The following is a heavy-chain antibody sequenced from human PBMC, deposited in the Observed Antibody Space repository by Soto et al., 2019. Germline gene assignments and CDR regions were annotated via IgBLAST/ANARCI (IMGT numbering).Heavy chain of an antibody. J-gene: IGHJ3*02. CDR3: AKVAAQYSDNWYPAFDI. V-gene: IGHV3-23*01. Sequence: EVQLLESGGGLIHPGGSLRLSCAASGFTFSSYAMSWVRQAPGKGLEWVSAISNNGDNTYYADSVKGRFTISKDNSKNTLYLQMNSLRAEDTAVYSCAKVAAQYSDNWYPAFDIWGQGTMVTVSS. CDR1: GFTFSSYA. CDR2: ISNNGDNT. D-gene: IGHD6-13*01.